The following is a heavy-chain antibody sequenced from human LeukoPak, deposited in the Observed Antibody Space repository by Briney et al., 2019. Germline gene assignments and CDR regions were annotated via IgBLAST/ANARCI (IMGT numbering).Heavy chain of an antibody. Sequence: GRSLRLSCAASGFTFSSYGMHWVRQAPGKGLEWVAVISYDGSNKYYADSVKGRFTISRDNSKNTLYLQMNSLRAEDTAVYYCAKTPSSGSSGYYRFDYWGQGTLVTVSS. D-gene: IGHD3-22*01. CDR2: ISYDGSNK. CDR3: AKTPSSGSSGYYRFDY. J-gene: IGHJ4*02. CDR1: GFTFSSYG. V-gene: IGHV3-30*18.